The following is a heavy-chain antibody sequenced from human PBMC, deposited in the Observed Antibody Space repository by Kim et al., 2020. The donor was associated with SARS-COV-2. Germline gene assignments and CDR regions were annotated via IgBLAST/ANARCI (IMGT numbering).Heavy chain of an antibody. Sequence: SETLSLTCAVYGGSFSGYYWSWIRQPPGKGLEWIGEINHSGSTNYNPSLKSRVTISVDTSKNQFSLKLSSVTAADTAVYYCAREVTGWQGFAPIDYWGQGTLVTVSS. V-gene: IGHV4-34*01. J-gene: IGHJ4*02. CDR1: GGSFSGYY. CDR2: INHSGST. D-gene: IGHD4-4*01. CDR3: AREVTGWQGFAPIDY.